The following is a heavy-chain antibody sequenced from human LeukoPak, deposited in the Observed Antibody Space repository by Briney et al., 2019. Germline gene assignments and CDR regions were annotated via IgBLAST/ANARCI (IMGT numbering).Heavy chain of an antibody. D-gene: IGHD2-21*01. J-gene: IGHJ4*02. CDR3: ARGKESIYSEILG. Sequence: GGSLRLSCAASGFTFSNYAMNGVRQAPGKGLEWVSVISSSGGTTNYADSVKGRFTVSRDNSKNTLYLQLSSLRAEDTAVYYCARGKESIYSEILGWGQGTLVTVSS. CDR1: GFTFSNYA. V-gene: IGHV3-23*01. CDR2: ISSSGGTT.